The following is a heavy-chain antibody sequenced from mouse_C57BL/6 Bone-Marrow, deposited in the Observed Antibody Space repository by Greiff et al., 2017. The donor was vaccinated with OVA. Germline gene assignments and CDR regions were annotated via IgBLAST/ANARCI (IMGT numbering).Heavy chain of an antibody. CDR2: IFPGSGST. Sequence: VQRVESGPELVKPGASVKISCKASGYTFTDYYLNWVKQRPGQGLEWIGWIFPGSGSTYYNEKFKGKATLTVDKSSSTAYMLLSSLTSEDSAVYFCATYGYDEVGFAYWGQGTLVTVSA. D-gene: IGHD2-2*01. V-gene: IGHV1-75*01. J-gene: IGHJ3*01. CDR3: ATYGYDEVGFAY. CDR1: GYTFTDYY.